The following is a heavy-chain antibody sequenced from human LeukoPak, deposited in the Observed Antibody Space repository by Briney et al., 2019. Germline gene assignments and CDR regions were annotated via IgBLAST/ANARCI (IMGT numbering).Heavy chain of an antibody. D-gene: IGHD3-3*01. CDR3: ARGGYDFWSGYYDAFDI. V-gene: IGHV4-61*05. Sequence: SQTLSLTCTVSGGSISSSSYYWGWIRQPPGKGLEWIGYIYYSGSTNYNPSLKSRVTISVDTSKNQFSLKLSSVTAADTAVYYCARGGYDFWSGYYDAFDIWGQGTMVTVSS. CDR2: IYYSGST. CDR1: GGSISSSSYY. J-gene: IGHJ3*02.